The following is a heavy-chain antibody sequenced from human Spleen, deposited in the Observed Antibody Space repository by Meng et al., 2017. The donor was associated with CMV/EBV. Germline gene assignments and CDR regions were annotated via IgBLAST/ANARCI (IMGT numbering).Heavy chain of an antibody. J-gene: IGHJ3*01. V-gene: IGHV3-48*04. CDR3: ARVVGGDLLTIFGVGGAFDF. D-gene: IGHD3-3*01. CDR1: GLDFSNYG. Sequence: GGSLRLSCVTSGLDFSNYGMNWVRQATGKGLGWVSHINSRSNNIGYADSVKGRFTISRDNAKNSLYLQMNSLRAEDTAVYYCARVVGGDLLTIFGVGGAFDFWGQGTVVTVSS. CDR2: INSRSNNI.